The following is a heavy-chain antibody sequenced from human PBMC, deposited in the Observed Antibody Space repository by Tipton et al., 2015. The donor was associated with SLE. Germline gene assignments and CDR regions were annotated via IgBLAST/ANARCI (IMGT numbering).Heavy chain of an antibody. J-gene: IGHJ4*02. CDR1: GGSISSYY. D-gene: IGHD2/OR15-2a*01. CDR2: IYYSGST. V-gene: IGHV4-59*01. Sequence: TLSLTCTVSGGSISSYYWSWIRQPPGKGLEWIGYIYYSGSTNYSPSLKSRVTISVDTSKNQFSLKLSSVTAADTAVYYCARAIGQTLFDYWGQGTLVTVSS. CDR3: ARAIGQTLFDY.